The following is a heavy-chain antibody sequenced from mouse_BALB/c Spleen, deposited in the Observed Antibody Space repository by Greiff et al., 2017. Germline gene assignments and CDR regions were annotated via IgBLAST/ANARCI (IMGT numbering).Heavy chain of an antibody. CDR1: GYTFTSYY. D-gene: IGHD1-1*01. Sequence: QVHVKQSGPELVKPGASVRISCKASGYTFTSYYIHWVKQRPGQGLEWIGWIYPGNVNTKYNEKFKGKATLTADKSSSTAYMQLSSLTSEDSAVYFCATNYYGSSLDYWGQGTTLTVSS. CDR2: IYPGNVNT. CDR3: ATNYYGSSLDY. V-gene: IGHV1S56*01. J-gene: IGHJ2*01.